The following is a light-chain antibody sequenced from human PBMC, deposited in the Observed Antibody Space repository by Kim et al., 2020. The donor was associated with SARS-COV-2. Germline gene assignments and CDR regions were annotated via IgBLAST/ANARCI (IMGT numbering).Light chain of an antibody. V-gene: IGKV3-11*01. Sequence: SLSPGERATLSCRASQSVSSYLAWYQQNPGQAPSLLIYDASNRATGIPARFSGSGSGTDFTLTISSLEPEDFAVYYCQQRSNWLTFGGGTKVDIK. CDR1: QSVSSY. CDR2: DAS. CDR3: QQRSNWLT. J-gene: IGKJ4*01.